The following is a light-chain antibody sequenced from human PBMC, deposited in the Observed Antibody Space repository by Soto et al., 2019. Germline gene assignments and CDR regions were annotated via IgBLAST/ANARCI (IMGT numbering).Light chain of an antibody. Sequence: EIELTQSPGTLSLSPGEGVTLSCRASQSVRSGALAWYQQKPGQAPRLLIYGASSRATDIPDRFSGSGSGTDFTLTISRLEPEDFAVYYCHQYADSPHTFGQGTKLEIK. CDR3: HQYADSPHT. V-gene: IGKV3-20*01. CDR1: QSVRSGA. J-gene: IGKJ2*01. CDR2: GAS.